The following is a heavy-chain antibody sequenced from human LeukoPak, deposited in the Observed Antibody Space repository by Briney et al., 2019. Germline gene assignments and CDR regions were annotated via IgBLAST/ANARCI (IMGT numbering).Heavy chain of an antibody. Sequence: KRGGSLQISCQGSGYRFTSDWIGWVRQMPGKGLEWMGIIYPGDSDTRYSPSFQGQVTISADKSVNTAYLQWSSLKASDTAMYYCARLSGRVVCSAGSCYIDSWGQGTLVTVSS. J-gene: IGHJ4*02. CDR1: GYRFTSDW. D-gene: IGHD2-15*01. CDR2: IYPGDSDT. CDR3: ARLSGRVVCSAGSCYIDS. V-gene: IGHV5-51*01.